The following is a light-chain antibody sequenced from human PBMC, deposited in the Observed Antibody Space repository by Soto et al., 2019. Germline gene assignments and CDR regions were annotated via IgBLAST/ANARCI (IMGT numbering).Light chain of an antibody. V-gene: IGKV3-20*01. CDR3: QQYGSPWT. CDR1: QSVSSSY. CDR2: GAS. Sequence: EIVLTQSPGTLSLSPGERATLSCRASQSVSSSYLAWYQQKPGQAPRLLIYGASSRATGIPDRFSDSGSGTDFTLTNSRLEPEDCAVYYCQQYGSPWTYGQGTKVDIK. J-gene: IGKJ1*01.